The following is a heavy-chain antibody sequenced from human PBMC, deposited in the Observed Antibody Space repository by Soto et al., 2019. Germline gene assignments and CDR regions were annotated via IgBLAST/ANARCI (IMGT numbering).Heavy chain of an antibody. CDR1: GFTFSSYG. V-gene: IGHV3-30*03. D-gene: IGHD3-22*01. Sequence: GGSLRLSCSASGFTFSSYGMHWVRQAPGKGLEWVAVISYDGSNKYYADSVKGRFTISRDNSKNTLYLQMNSLRAEDTAVYYCAIVNYYDSSGLYDRGKGTRVTASS. J-gene: IGHJ4*02. CDR3: AIVNYYDSSGLYD. CDR2: ISYDGSNK.